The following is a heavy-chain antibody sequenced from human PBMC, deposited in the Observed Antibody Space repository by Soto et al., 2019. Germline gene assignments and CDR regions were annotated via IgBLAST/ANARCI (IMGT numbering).Heavy chain of an antibody. V-gene: IGHV3-7*05. D-gene: IGHD3-3*01. CDR1: GFTFRDYW. CDR3: ARDQEFWSGNRNSLDL. CDR2: IKRDASEK. J-gene: IGHJ5*02. Sequence: EVQLVESGGDLVQPGGSLRLSCAASGFTFRDYWMSWVRQAPGKGLEWVANIKRDASEKYYVDSVKGRFTISRDNSKNSLHLQMNSLTAEDTAMYYCARDQEFWSGNRNSLDLWGQGTLVTVTS.